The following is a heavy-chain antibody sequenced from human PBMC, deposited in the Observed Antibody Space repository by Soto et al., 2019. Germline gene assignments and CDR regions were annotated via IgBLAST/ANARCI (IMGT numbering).Heavy chain of an antibody. CDR3: ARGEGYCSGGTCYRWFDP. CDR2: INAGNGNT. J-gene: IGHJ5*02. CDR1: GYTFTKYA. V-gene: IGHV1-3*01. D-gene: IGHD2-15*01. Sequence: XSVKVSCKASGYTFTKYALHWVRQAPGQSLEWMGWINAGNGNTKYSQKFQGRVTITRDTSASTSYMQLSSLRSEDTAVYYCARGEGYCSGGTCYRWFDPWGQGTLVTVSS.